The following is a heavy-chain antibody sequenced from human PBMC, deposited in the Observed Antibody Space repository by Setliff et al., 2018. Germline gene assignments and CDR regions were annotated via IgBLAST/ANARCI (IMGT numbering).Heavy chain of an antibody. Sequence: ASVKVSCKASAYSFTAYYIHWVRQAPGQGLEWMGWINPNSGATNYAQNFQGRVTMTRDTSISTAYMGLSRLTSDNTAVYYCARARSTVTPKRAYTFDVWGQGTLVTVSS. V-gene: IGHV1-2*02. CDR1: AYSFTAYY. CDR3: ARARSTVTPKRAYTFDV. J-gene: IGHJ3*01. D-gene: IGHD4-17*01. CDR2: INPNSGAT.